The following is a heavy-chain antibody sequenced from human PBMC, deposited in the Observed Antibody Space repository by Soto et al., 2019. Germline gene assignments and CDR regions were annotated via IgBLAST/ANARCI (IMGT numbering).Heavy chain of an antibody. Sequence: QVQLVQSGAEVKKPGASVKVSCKASGYTFTDNGITWVRQAPGQGLEWMGWISCYNGNTKYAQKLQTRVTMTTDTSTSTAFIELRDLRADDTAVYFCARASTSRNYWPFYWGQGTLVTVSS. D-gene: IGHD1-26*01. CDR1: GYTFTDNG. J-gene: IGHJ4*02. CDR3: ARASTSRNYWPFY. CDR2: ISCYNGNT. V-gene: IGHV1-18*01.